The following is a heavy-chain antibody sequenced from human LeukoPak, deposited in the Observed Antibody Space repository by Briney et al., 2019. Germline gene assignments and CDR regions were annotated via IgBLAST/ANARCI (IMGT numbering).Heavy chain of an antibody. V-gene: IGHV1-69*04. J-gene: IGHJ4*02. CDR2: IIPILGIA. Sequence: ASVKVSCKASGGTFSSYAISWVRQAPGQGLEWMGRIIPILGIANYAQKFQGRVTITADKSTSTAHMELSSLRSEDTAVYYCAKDLYGSGSPLDYWGQGTLVTVSS. CDR1: GGTFSSYA. D-gene: IGHD3-10*01. CDR3: AKDLYGSGSPLDY.